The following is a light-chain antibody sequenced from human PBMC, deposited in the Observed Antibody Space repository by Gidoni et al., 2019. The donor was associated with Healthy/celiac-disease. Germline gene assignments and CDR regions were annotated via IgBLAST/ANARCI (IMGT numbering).Light chain of an antibody. V-gene: IGKV3-20*01. J-gene: IGKJ1*01. CDR3: QQYGSSPR. CDR1: QSVSSSY. CDR2: GAS. Sequence: EIVLTHSPGTLSLSPGERATLSCRASQSVSSSYLDWYQQKPGQAPRLLIYGASSRATGIPDRFSGSGSGTDFTLTISRLEPEDFAVYYCQQYGSSPRFGQGTKVEIK.